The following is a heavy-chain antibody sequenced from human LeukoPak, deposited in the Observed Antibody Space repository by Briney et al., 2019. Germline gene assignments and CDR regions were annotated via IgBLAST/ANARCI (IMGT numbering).Heavy chain of an antibody. CDR2: IYYSGTT. CDR3: ARGGTAVVTPYAFDI. V-gene: IGHV4-39*01. D-gene: IGHD4-23*01. CDR1: GGSLNSPNYY. J-gene: IGHJ3*02. Sequence: SETLSLTCIVSGGSLNSPNYYWGWIRQPPGKGLEWIGTIYYSGTTYYNPSLKSRLTISVDTSKNQFSLKLTSVTAADTAVYYCARGGTAVVTPYAFDIWGQGTMVTVSS.